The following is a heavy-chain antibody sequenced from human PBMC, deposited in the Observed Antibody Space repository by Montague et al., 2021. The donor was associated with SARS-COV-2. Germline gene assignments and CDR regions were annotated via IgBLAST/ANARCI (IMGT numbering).Heavy chain of an antibody. Sequence: SETLSLTCTVSGGSISSNSYYWGWIRQPPGKRLEWIGSIHYSGSPYYNPFIKNRVTISVDTSKNQFSLILTSVTAADTAVYYCARHPVGPTRWMFYYFHSWGQGTLVTVSS. V-gene: IGHV4-39*01. D-gene: IGHD1-26*01. CDR2: IHYSGSP. J-gene: IGHJ4*02. CDR3: ARHPVGPTRWMFYYFHS. CDR1: GGSISSNSYY.